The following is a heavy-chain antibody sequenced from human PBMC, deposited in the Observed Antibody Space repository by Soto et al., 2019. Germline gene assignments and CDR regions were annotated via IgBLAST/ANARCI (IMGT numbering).Heavy chain of an antibody. J-gene: IGHJ5*02. CDR2: ISRNGDTT. D-gene: IGHD3-10*01. CDR3: ARGMGARSSVPDWFYP. V-gene: IGHV3-48*03. Sequence: EVRLVESGGDLVQPGGSLRLSCAASGFTFGNYGINWVRQAPGKGLEWISYISRNGDTTYYAESVKGRFTISSDNAKDSLHLQMNTLGPDDTAFYYGARGMGARSSVPDWFYPWGQGTLVTGPS. CDR1: GFTFGNYG.